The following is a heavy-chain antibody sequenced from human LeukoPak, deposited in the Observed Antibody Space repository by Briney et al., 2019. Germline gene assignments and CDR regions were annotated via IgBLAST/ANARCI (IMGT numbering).Heavy chain of an antibody. D-gene: IGHD3-22*01. Sequence: ASVKVSCKASGYTFTSYYMHWVRQAPGQGLEWMGIINPSGGSTSYAQKFQGRVTMTRDTSTSTVYMELSSLRSEDTAVYYCARVPPYYYDSSDYYHGVDYWGQGTLVTVSS. CDR1: GYTFTSYY. J-gene: IGHJ4*02. CDR3: ARVPPYYYDSSDYYHGVDY. V-gene: IGHV1-46*01. CDR2: INPSGGST.